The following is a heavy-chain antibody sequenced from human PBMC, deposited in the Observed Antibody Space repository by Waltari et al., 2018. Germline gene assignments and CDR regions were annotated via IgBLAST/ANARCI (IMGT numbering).Heavy chain of an antibody. J-gene: IGHJ4*02. Sequence: QVQLVQSGAEVKKPGSSVKVSCKASGGTFSSYAISWVRQAPGKGFEWMGRIIPIFGTANYAQKFQGRVTITADKSTSTAYMELSSLRSEDTAVYYCARAVEPSGIAVAGNWGQGTLVTVSS. CDR2: IIPIFGTA. CDR1: GGTFSSYA. D-gene: IGHD6-19*01. CDR3: ARAVEPSGIAVAGN. V-gene: IGHV1-69*08.